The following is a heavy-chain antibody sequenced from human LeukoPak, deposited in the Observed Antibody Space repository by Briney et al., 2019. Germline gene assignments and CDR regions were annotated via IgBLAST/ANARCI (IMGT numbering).Heavy chain of an antibody. Sequence: SETLSLTCTVSSGSINSYYWGWVRQPAGRGLEWIGRIYTTGKTDYNPSLKRRLTMSVDTSKRQFSLNLRSVTAADTAIYYCARHGYTASHYFLDYWSQGTLVTVSS. V-gene: IGHV4-4*07. CDR2: IYTTGKT. J-gene: IGHJ4*02. CDR3: ARHGYTASHYFLDY. CDR1: SGSINSYY. D-gene: IGHD3-16*01.